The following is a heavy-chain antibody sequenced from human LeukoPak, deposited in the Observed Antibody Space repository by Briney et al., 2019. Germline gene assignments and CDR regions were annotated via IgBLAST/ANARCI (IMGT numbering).Heavy chain of an antibody. V-gene: IGHV3-48*03. D-gene: IGHD1-26*01. J-gene: IGHJ4*02. Sequence: GGSLRLSCAAPGFTFSSYEMNWVRQAPGKGLEWVSYISSSGGTINYADSVKGRFTISRDNAKNSLYLQMNSLRAEDTAVYYCARVVGATTLDYRGQGTLVTVSS. CDR2: ISSSGGTI. CDR1: GFTFSSYE. CDR3: ARVVGATTLDY.